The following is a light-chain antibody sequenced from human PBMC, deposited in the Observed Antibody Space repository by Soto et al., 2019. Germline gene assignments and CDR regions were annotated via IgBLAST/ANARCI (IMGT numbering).Light chain of an antibody. CDR1: QSVSNNY. CDR3: QQYGSSGT. J-gene: IGKJ1*01. Sequence: ILFTQSPGTLSLSPGERATLSCRASQSVSNNYLAWCQEKPGQAPRLLIYGASNTATGIPDRFSGSGSGTDFTLTISRLEPEDFAVYYCQQYGSSGTFGQGTKVDIK. CDR2: GAS. V-gene: IGKV3-20*01.